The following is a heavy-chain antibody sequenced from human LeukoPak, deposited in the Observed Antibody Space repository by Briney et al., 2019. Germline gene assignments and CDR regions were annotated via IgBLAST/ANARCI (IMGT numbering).Heavy chain of an antibody. CDR1: GGSISSGGYY. CDR3: ARGLRSITIFPPPTSFDY. CDR2: IYYSGST. D-gene: IGHD3-9*01. J-gene: IGHJ4*02. Sequence: SQTLSLTCTVSGGSISSGGYYWSWIRQHPGKGLEWIGYIYYSGSTYYNPSLKSRVTISVDTSKNQFSLKLSSVTAADTAVYYCARGLRSITIFPPPTSFDYWGQGTLVTVYS. V-gene: IGHV4-31*03.